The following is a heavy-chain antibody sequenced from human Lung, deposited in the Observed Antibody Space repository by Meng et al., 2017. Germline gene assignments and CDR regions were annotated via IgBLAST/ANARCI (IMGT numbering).Heavy chain of an antibody. D-gene: IGHD1-26*01. J-gene: IGHJ4*02. CDR2: NYHSTNT. CDR3: ASWSYTRFWQ. V-gene: IGHV4/OR15-8*02. CDR1: SASCSMYGG. Sequence: LRQMRGAVLLSPPARLLLTCVVASASCSMYGGWSWHRQAPGKGRKWNVNNYHSTNTNPYPSLKGRISIAIYRSKIQFSLNLSSATDADTAVYYCASWSYTRFWQWGQGTLVTVSS.